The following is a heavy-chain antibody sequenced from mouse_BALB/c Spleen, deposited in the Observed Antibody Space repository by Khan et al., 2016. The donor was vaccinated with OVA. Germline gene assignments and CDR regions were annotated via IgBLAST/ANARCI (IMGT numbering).Heavy chain of an antibody. CDR2: IFPGSGDT. Sequence: QVQLQQSGPELVKPGSSMKMSCKASGYTFTDYVLNWVKQRTGQGLEWIGQIFPGSGDTYYNESFKVKATLTADKSSNTVYMQLGSLTSEDSAVYFCARSGYGSLVYWGQGTTLTVSS. V-gene: IGHV1-77*01. CDR3: ARSGYGSLVY. CDR1: GYTFTDYV. D-gene: IGHD1-1*01. J-gene: IGHJ2*01.